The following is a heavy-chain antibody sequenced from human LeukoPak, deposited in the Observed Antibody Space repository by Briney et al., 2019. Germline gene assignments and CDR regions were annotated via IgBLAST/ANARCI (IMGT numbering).Heavy chain of an antibody. D-gene: IGHD3-10*01. V-gene: IGHV1-46*01. CDR2: INPSGGST. CDR1: GYTFTSYY. J-gene: IGHJ4*02. Sequence: GASVKVSCKASGYTFTSYYMHWVRQAPGQGLEWMGIINPSGGSTSYAQKFQGRVTMTRDTSTSTVYMELSSLRSEGTAVYYCARDSPHLRFGELLSGLDYWGQGTLVTVSS. CDR3: ARDSPHLRFGELLSGLDY.